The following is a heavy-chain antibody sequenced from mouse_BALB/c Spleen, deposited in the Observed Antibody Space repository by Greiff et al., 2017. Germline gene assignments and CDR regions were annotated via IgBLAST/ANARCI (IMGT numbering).Heavy chain of an antibody. CDR2: INPSNGRT. V-gene: IGHV1S81*02. CDR3: GRFYYVYDGRGRRGYYFDF. J-gene: IGHJ2*01. D-gene: IGHD2-2*01. CDR1: GYTFTSYW. Sequence: VQLQQSGAELVKPGASVKLSCKASGYTFTSYWMHWVQQRPGQGLEWIGEINPSNGRTNYNEKFKSKATLTVDKSSSTAYMQLSSLTFEDTAVYYCGRFYYVYDGRGRRGYYFDFWGQGTTLTVSS.